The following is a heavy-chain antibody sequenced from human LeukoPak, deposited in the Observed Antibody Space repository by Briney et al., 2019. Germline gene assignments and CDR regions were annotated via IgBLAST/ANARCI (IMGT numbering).Heavy chain of an antibody. CDR1: GLTFSSYE. J-gene: IGHJ3*02. V-gene: IGHV3-48*03. D-gene: IGHD3-16*01. CDR2: ISSSGSTI. CDR3: ARRLRPGAAFDI. Sequence: GGSLRLSCAASGLTFSSYEMNWVRQAPGKGLEWVSYISSSGSTICYADSVKGRFTISRDNAKNSLYLQMTSLRAEDTAVYYCARRLRPGAAFDIWGQGTMVTVSS.